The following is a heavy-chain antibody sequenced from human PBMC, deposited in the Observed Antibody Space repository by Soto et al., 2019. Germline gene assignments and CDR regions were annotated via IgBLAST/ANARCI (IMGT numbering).Heavy chain of an antibody. CDR1: GDKFSTYA. CDR2: IITFFGAA. V-gene: IGHV1-69*01. J-gene: IGHJ6*02. D-gene: IGHD1-1*01. Sequence: QVQLVQSGAEVRKPGSSVRVACKASGDKFSTYAINWVRQVPGQGLEGRGGIITFFGAAMYAQKFQGRVTITADESATTAYMELSSLRSEDTAVYYCARGGKERFRGSGMDVWGQGTTVTVSS. CDR3: ARGGKERFRGSGMDV.